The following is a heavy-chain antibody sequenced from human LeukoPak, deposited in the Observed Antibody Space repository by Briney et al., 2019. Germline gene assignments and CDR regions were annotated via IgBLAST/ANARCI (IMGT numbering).Heavy chain of an antibody. D-gene: IGHD3-16*01. Sequence: PSETLSLTCTVSGGSISSSRDYWGWIRQPPGKGLEWIGSIYYSGSTYYNPSLKSRVTISVDTSKNQFSLKLSSVTAADTAVYYCARLQSWGGYYYYYMDVWGKGTTVTVSS. CDR1: GGSISSSRDY. CDR2: IYYSGST. V-gene: IGHV4-39*01. J-gene: IGHJ6*03. CDR3: ARLQSWGGYYYYYMDV.